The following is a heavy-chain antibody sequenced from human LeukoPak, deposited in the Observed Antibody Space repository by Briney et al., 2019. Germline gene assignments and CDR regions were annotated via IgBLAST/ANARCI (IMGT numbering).Heavy chain of an antibody. J-gene: IGHJ4*02. CDR3: ARGRWGIAAAGTSY. CDR1: GDSISSYY. V-gene: IGHV4-59*01. Sequence: SETLSLTCTVSGDSISSYYWSWIRQPPGKGLEWIGYIYYSGSTNYNPSLKSRVTMSVDTSKNQFSLRLSSVTAAATAVYYCARGRWGIAAAGTSYWGQGTLVAVSS. CDR2: IYYSGST. D-gene: IGHD6-13*01.